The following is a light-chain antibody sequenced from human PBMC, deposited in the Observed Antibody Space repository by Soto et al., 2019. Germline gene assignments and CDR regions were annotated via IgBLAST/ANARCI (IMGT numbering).Light chain of an antibody. Sequence: DIQMTQSPSSLSASVGDRVTITCRASQGISNNLAWYQHKPGKVPNLLIYAASSLQSGVPSRFSGSGSGTDFTLTISSLQPEDVATYYCQKYDSVPITFGQGTRLEIK. CDR1: QGISNN. CDR3: QKYDSVPIT. V-gene: IGKV1-27*01. CDR2: AAS. J-gene: IGKJ5*01.